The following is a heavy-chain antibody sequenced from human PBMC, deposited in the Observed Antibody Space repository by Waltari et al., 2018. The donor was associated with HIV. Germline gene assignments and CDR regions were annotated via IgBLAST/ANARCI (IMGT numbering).Heavy chain of an antibody. Sequence: APGKGLEWVAVISYDGSNKYYGDSVKGRFTISRDDSKNTLSLQMNSLRAEDTAVYYCAKVKKYQALSVFPDYYYGMDVWGQGTTVTVSS. V-gene: IGHV3-30*18. J-gene: IGHJ6*02. CDR2: ISYDGSNK. D-gene: IGHD2-2*01. CDR3: AKVKKYQALSVFPDYYYGMDV.